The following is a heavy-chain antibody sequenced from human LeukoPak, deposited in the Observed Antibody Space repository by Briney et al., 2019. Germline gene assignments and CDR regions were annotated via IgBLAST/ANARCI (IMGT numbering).Heavy chain of an antibody. CDR2: ISYDGSHQ. D-gene: IGHD3-10*01. V-gene: IGHV3-30*03. CDR1: GFILSTYD. CDR3: ARPPSASMIRGVIIPHFDT. Sequence: PGGSLRLSCAASGFILSTYDMHWVRQAPGKGLEWVAVISYDGSHQYYADSVQGRFTISRDTPKNTLYLQMNSLRPEDTAIYYCARPPSASMIRGVIIPHFDTWGQGTLVTVSS. J-gene: IGHJ4*02.